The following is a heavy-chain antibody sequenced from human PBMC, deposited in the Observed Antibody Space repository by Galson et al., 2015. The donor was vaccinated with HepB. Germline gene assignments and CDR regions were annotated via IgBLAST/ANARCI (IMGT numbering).Heavy chain of an antibody. V-gene: IGHV5-51*01. D-gene: IGHD2-15*01. CDR2: IYPGDSDT. J-gene: IGHJ4*02. CDR3: ARGVCSGGSCYEFVDY. Sequence: QSGAEVKKPGESLKISCKGSGYSFTSYWIGWVRQMPGKGLEWMGIIYPGDSDTRYSPSFQGQVTISADKSISTAYLQWSSLMASDTAMYYCARGVCSGGSCYEFVDYWGQGTLVTVSS. CDR1: GYSFTSYW.